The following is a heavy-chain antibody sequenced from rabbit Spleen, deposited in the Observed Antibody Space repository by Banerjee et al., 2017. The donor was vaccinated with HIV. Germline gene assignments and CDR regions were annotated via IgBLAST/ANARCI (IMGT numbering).Heavy chain of an antibody. J-gene: IGHJ6*01. D-gene: IGHD1-1*01. V-gene: IGHV1S40*01. CDR2: IDASDSGFT. CDR3: ARDTSSSFSSYGMDL. CDR1: GFSFSSSSY. Sequence: QSLEESGGDLVKPGASLALTCTASGFSFSSSSYMCWVRQAPGKGLEWIACIDASDSGFTYFASWAKGRFTISKTSSTTVTLQMTSLTAADTATYFCARDTSSSFSSYGMDLWGQGTLVTVS.